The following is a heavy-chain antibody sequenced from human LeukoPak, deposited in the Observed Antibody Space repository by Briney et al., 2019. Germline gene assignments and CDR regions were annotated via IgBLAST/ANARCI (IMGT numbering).Heavy chain of an antibody. D-gene: IGHD1-7*01. CDR1: GFTFSNAW. CDR3: AKDLLYNWNYGGYFDY. J-gene: IGHJ4*02. Sequence: GGSLRLSCAASGFTFSNAWMSWVRQAPGKGLEWVSAISGSGGSTYYADSVKGRFTISRDNSKNTLYLQMNSLRAEDTAVYYCAKDLLYNWNYGGYFDYWGQGTLVTVSS. CDR2: ISGSGGST. V-gene: IGHV3-23*01.